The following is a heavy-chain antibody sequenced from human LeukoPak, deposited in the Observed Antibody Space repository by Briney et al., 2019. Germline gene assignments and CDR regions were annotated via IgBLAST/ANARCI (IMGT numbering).Heavy chain of an antibody. Sequence: ASAKDSCKPSGYTFTSSGISWVRQTPGQGLEWMAWINTYNGNTNYAQNLQGRVTMTTDTSTTTAYMELRSLRSDDTAVYYCARGRATYCSGDRCYSVYYHYYGMDVWGQGTTVTVSS. CDR3: ARGRATYCSGDRCYSVYYHYYGMDV. V-gene: IGHV1-18*01. D-gene: IGHD2-15*01. J-gene: IGHJ6*02. CDR2: INTYNGNT. CDR1: GYTFTSSG.